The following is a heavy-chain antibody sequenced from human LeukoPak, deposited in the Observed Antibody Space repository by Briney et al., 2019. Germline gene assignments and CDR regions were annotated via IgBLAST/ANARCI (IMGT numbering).Heavy chain of an antibody. V-gene: IGHV4-4*07. CDR1: GGSISSYY. CDR2: IYTSGST. Sequence: SETPSLTCTVSGGSISSYYWSWIRQPAGKGLEWIGRIYTSGSTNYNPSLKSRVTMSVDTSKNQFSLKLSSVTAADTAVYYCAREGVTTTAFDYWGQGTLVTVSS. CDR3: AREGVTTTAFDY. J-gene: IGHJ4*02. D-gene: IGHD4-17*01.